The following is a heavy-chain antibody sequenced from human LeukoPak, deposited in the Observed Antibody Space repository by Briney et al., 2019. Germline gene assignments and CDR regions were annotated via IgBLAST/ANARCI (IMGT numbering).Heavy chain of an antibody. V-gene: IGHV3-43D*04. D-gene: IGHD1-26*01. Sequence: GGSLRPSCAASGFDLDAFAMHWVRQAPGKGREWISLVSWDGGSTYYSDSVKGRFTISRDNSKNTLYLQMNSLRAEDTAVYYCAKVGVGATASFDHWGQGTLVTVSS. CDR2: VSWDGGST. CDR1: GFDLDAFA. J-gene: IGHJ4*02. CDR3: AKVGVGATASFDH.